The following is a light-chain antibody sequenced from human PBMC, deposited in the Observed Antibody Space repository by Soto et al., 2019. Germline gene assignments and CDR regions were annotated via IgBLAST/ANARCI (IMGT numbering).Light chain of an antibody. CDR2: TNN. Sequence: QTVVTQPPSASGTPGQRVTISCSGSSSNVGSNYVYWYQQLPGTAPKLLIYTNNQRPSGVPDRFSGSKSGTSASLAISGLRSEDEADYYCAAWDDSLRRPVFGGGTKLTVL. J-gene: IGLJ3*02. CDR3: AAWDDSLRRPV. V-gene: IGLV1-47*01. CDR1: SSNVGSNY.